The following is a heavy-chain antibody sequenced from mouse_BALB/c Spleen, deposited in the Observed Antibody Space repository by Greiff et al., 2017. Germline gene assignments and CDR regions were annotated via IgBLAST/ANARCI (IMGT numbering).Heavy chain of an antibody. CDR1: GFTFSNYW. V-gene: IGHV6-6*02. D-gene: IGHD2-10*01. CDR2: IRLKSNNYAT. CDR3: TRKAYAY. Sequence: EVKLMESGGGLVQPGGSMKLSCVASGFTFSNYWMNWVRQSPEKGLEWVAEIRLKSNNYATHYAESVKGRFTISRDDYKSSVYLQMNNLRAEDTGIYYCTRKAYAYWGQGTLVTVSA. J-gene: IGHJ3*01.